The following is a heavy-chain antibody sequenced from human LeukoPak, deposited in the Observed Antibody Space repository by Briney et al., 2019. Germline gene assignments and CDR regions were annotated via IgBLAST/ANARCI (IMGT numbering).Heavy chain of an antibody. V-gene: IGHV3-7*04. J-gene: IGHJ4*02. CDR3: ARDLDYDSSGQTPPDSYFDY. D-gene: IGHD3-22*01. CDR2: IKQDGSEK. Sequence: GGSLRLSCAASGFTFSSYWMSWVRQAPGKGLEWVANIKQDGSEKYYVDSVKGRFTISRDNAKNPLYLQMNSLRAEDTAVYYCARDLDYDSSGQTPPDSYFDYWGQGTLVTVSS. CDR1: GFTFSSYW.